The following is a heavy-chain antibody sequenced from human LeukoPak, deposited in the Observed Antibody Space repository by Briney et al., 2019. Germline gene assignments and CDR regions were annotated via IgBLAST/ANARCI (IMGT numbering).Heavy chain of an antibody. CDR3: ARHRADCSGRSCYSRDYYYYGMDA. J-gene: IGHJ6*02. CDR1: AGTFSSYA. CDR2: IIPIFGTT. D-gene: IGHD2-15*01. Sequence: SVKVSCKASAGTFSSYAIIWVRQAPGQGLEWMGGIIPIFGTTNYAQKFKRRVMLTADQSRSPAYMDMSSLRSEDPAVYYRARHRADCSGRSCYSRDYYYYGMDAWGQGTTVTVSS. V-gene: IGHV1-69*13.